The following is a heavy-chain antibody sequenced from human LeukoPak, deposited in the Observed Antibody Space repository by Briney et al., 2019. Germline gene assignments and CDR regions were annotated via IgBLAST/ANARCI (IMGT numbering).Heavy chain of an antibody. CDR2: IYYSGST. D-gene: IGHD3-10*01. V-gene: IGHV4-59*01. J-gene: IGHJ4*02. Sequence: TSETLSLTCTVSGGSISSYYWSWIRQPPGKGLEWIGYIYYSGSTNYNPSLKSRVTISVDTSKNQFSLKLSSVTAADTAVYYCARVLTMVRGVKTPFFDYWGQGTLVTVSS. CDR1: GGSISSYY. CDR3: ARVLTMVRGVKTPFFDY.